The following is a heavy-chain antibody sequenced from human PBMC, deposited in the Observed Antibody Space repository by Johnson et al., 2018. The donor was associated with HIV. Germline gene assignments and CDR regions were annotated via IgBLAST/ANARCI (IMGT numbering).Heavy chain of an antibody. CDR2: ISGSGGGT. J-gene: IGHJ3*02. D-gene: IGHD1-26*01. V-gene: IGHV3-23*04. Sequence: VQLVESGGGLVQPGGSLRLSCAASGFNFSTFVMSWVRQAPGKGLEWVSSISGSGGGTYYADSVRGRFTISRDNSKNTLYLQMNSQRGDDTAVYYCAKDREPASYDAFDIWGQVTMVTVSS. CDR3: AKDREPASYDAFDI. CDR1: GFNFSTFV.